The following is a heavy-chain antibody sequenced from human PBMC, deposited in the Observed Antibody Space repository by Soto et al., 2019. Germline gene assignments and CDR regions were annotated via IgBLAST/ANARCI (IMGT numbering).Heavy chain of an antibody. J-gene: IGHJ3*02. V-gene: IGHV2-5*02. CDR1: GFSLTTSGVD. Sequence: QITSKETGPRLVKPPQTLTLTCSCAGFSLTTSGVDVGWIRQTPGKDLEWLALIFWDADKRDSPSLEKRLTIKRDTTKNQVILTKTNVTPVNTVTYYCADSFYYDGRGYGEYAYHIWGQGTMVTVSS. CDR2: IFWDADK. CDR3: ADSFYYDGRGYGEYAYHI. D-gene: IGHD3-22*01.